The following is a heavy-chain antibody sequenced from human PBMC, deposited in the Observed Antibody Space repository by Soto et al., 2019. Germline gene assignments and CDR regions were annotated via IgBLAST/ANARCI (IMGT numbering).Heavy chain of an antibody. CDR1: GFTFSTYS. J-gene: IGHJ4*02. CDR2: ISRESTTK. V-gene: IGHV3-48*01. CDR3: AEGSSWSSFDY. D-gene: IGHD6-13*01. Sequence: EVQLVESGGGLVQRGGSLRLSCAASGFTFSTYSMNWVRQAPGKGLEWVAYISRESTTKYYADSVRGRFTISRDNAKNSMYLQMNSLRAEDTAVYYCAEGSSWSSFDYWGQGTLVTVSS.